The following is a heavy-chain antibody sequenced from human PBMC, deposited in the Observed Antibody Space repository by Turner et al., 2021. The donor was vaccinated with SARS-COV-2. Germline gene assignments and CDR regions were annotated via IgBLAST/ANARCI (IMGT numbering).Heavy chain of an antibody. Sequence: QVRVIQSWARVKQPGSSVTVSCQASGGTFISYAISWVRQAPGKGLEWMGGIIPMLGTANYAQKFQGRVTMTADESTSTAYMELSSLRSEDTAVYYGARLGRAAYYYDSSGYADWGQGTMVTVSS. D-gene: IGHD3-22*01. CDR1: GGTFISYA. CDR3: ARLGRAAYYYDSSGYAD. CDR2: IIPMLGTA. J-gene: IGHJ4*02. V-gene: IGHV1-69*01.